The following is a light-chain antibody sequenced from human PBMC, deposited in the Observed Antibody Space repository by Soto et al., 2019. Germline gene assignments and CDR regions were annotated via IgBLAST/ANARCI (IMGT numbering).Light chain of an antibody. Sequence: QSALTQPASVSGSPGQSITISCTGTSRDVGGYNYVSWYQQHPGKAPKVMIYDVSNRPSGVSNRFSGSKSGNTASLSISGLQGEDEADYYCSSYTSSSTYVFGTGTKLTVL. CDR2: DVS. J-gene: IGLJ1*01. CDR1: SRDVGGYNY. CDR3: SSYTSSSTYV. V-gene: IGLV2-14*03.